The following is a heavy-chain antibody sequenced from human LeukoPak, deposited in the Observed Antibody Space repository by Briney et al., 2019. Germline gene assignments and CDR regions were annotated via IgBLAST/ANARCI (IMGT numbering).Heavy chain of an antibody. Sequence: ASVKVSCKASGYTFTIYGISWVRQAPGQGLEWMGWISGYNGNTNYAQKLQGRVTMTTDTSTSTAYMELRSLRSDDTAVYYCARGRYCSSTSCYKVYYYYMDVWGKGTTVTVSS. CDR3: ARGRYCSSTSCYKVYYYYMDV. CDR1: GYTFTIYG. D-gene: IGHD2-2*02. J-gene: IGHJ6*03. V-gene: IGHV1-18*01. CDR2: ISGYNGNT.